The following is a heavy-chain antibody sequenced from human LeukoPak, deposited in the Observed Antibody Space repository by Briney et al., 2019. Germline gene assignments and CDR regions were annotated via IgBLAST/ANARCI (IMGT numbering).Heavy chain of an antibody. Sequence: SETLSLTCTVSGGSISSSSYYWGWIRQPPGKGLEWIGSIYYSGSTYYNPSLKSRVTISVDTSKNQFSLKLSSVTAADTAVYYCARDEVGSYGLKTGDYWGQGTLVTVSS. J-gene: IGHJ4*02. CDR2: IYYSGST. CDR1: GGSISSSSYY. CDR3: ARDEVGSYGLKTGDY. D-gene: IGHD5-18*01. V-gene: IGHV4-39*07.